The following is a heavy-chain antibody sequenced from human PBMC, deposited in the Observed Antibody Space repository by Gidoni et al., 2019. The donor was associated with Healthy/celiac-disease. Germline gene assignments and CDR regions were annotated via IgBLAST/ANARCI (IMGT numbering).Heavy chain of an antibody. D-gene: IGHD3-3*01. CDR3: AKDRYDFWSGYYGPSGYFDY. J-gene: IGHJ4*02. Sequence: QVQLVESGGGVVQPGRSLRLSCAASGFTFSSHGMHWVRQAPGKGLEWVAVISYDGSNKYYADSVKGRFTIARDNSKNTLYLQMNSLRAEDTAVYYCAKDRYDFWSGYYGPSGYFDYWGQGTLVTVSS. CDR1: GFTFSSHG. CDR2: ISYDGSNK. V-gene: IGHV3-30*18.